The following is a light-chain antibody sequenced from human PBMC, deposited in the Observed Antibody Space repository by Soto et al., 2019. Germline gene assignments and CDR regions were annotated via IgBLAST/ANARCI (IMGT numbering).Light chain of an antibody. V-gene: IGKV3-15*01. CDR1: QSVDSY. J-gene: IGKJ1*01. CDR3: QQYKNWPKT. Sequence: EIVMTQSPVTLSVSPGERVTLSCRASQSVDSYLAWHQQKPSQAPRLLIYGGSTRATGIPGRFSGSGSGTEFTLTISSLQSEDFAVYYCQQYKNWPKTFGQGTKVEIK. CDR2: GGS.